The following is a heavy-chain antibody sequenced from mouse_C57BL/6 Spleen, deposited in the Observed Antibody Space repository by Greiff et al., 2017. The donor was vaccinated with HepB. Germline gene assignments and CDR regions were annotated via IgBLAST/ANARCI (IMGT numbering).Heavy chain of an antibody. CDR3: ARLRDSSGPFFDY. CDR1: GYTFTNYW. Sequence: VQLQQSGAELVRPGTSVKMSCKASGYTFTNYWIGWAKQRPAHGLEWIGDIYPGGGYTNYNEKFKGKATLTADKSSSTAYMQFSSLTSEDSAIYYCARLRDSSGPFFDYWGQGTTLTVSS. V-gene: IGHV1-63*01. J-gene: IGHJ2*01. D-gene: IGHD3-2*02. CDR2: IYPGGGYT.